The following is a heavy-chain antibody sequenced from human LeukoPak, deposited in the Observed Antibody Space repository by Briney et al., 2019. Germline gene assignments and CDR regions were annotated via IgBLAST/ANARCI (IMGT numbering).Heavy chain of an antibody. CDR2: INHSTST. D-gene: IGHD5-18*01. J-gene: IGHJ4*02. V-gene: IGHV4-34*01. CDR1: GGSFSGYY. Sequence: ASETLSLTCAVYGGSFSGYYWSWIRQPPGKGLGWLGEINHSTSTNYNASLKKRVTISVDTSTNQFSLKLSSVTGADTAAYYCERGRYSYGYGPPFDYWGQGTLVTVSS. CDR3: ERGRYSYGYGPPFDY.